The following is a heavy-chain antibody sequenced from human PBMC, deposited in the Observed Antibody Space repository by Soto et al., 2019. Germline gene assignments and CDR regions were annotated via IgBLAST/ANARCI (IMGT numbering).Heavy chain of an antibody. D-gene: IGHD3-3*01. CDR2: IYYSGST. Sequence: SETLSLTCTVSGGSISSSSYYWGWIRQPPGKGLEWIGYIYYSGSTNYDPSLKSRVTISVDTSKNQFSLKLSSVTAADTAVYYCARTYYDFWSAPPGAFDPWGQGTLVTVSS. J-gene: IGHJ5*02. CDR1: GGSISSSSYY. V-gene: IGHV4-61*05. CDR3: ARTYYDFWSAPPGAFDP.